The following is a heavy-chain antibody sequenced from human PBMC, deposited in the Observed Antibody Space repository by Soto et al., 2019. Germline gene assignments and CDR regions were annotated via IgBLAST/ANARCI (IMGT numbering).Heavy chain of an antibody. D-gene: IGHD1-26*01. CDR3: TTGPELRKNDY. CDR2: IKSKTDGGTT. CDR1: GFTFINAW. Sequence: PGGSLRLSCAASGFTFINAWMSWVRQAPGKGLEWVGRIKSKTDGGTTDYAAPVKGRFTISRDDSKNTLYLQMNSLKTEDTAVYYCTTGPELRKNDYWGQGTLVTVSS. J-gene: IGHJ4*02. V-gene: IGHV3-15*01.